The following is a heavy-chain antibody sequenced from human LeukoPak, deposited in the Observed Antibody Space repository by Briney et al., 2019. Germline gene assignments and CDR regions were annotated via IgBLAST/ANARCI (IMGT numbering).Heavy chain of an antibody. CDR2: ISYDGSNK. J-gene: IGHJ6*02. CDR1: GFTFSSYG. D-gene: IGHD2-2*01. V-gene: IGHV3-30*18. Sequence: PGRSLRLSCAASGFTFSSYGMHWVRQAPGKGLEWVAVISYDGSNKYYADSVKGRFTISRDNSKNTLYLQMNSLRAEDTAVYYCAKGVVPAAALNYYYCGMDVWGQGTTVTVSS. CDR3: AKGVVPAAALNYYYCGMDV.